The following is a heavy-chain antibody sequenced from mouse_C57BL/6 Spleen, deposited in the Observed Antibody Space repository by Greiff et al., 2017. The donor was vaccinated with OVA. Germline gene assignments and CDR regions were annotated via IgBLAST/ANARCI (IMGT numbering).Heavy chain of an antibody. CDR1: GYTFTDYY. CDR2: INPYNGGT. J-gene: IGHJ4*01. CDR3: ARRRGITTVVAEAMDY. Sequence: VHVKQSGPVLVKPGASVKMSCKASGYTFTDYYMNWVKQSHGKSLEWIGVINPYNGGTSYNQKFKGKATLTVDKSSSTAYMELNSLTSEDSAVYYCARRRGITTVVAEAMDYWGQGTSVTVSS. D-gene: IGHD1-1*01. V-gene: IGHV1-19*01.